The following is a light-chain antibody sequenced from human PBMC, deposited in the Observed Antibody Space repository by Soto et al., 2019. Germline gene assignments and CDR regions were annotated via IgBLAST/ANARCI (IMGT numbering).Light chain of an antibody. Sequence: EIVMTQSPSTLSASPGERATLSCRASQSVSSYLTWYQQKPGQAPKLLIYGASTRPTGIPARFSGSGSGTEFTLTTSSLQSEDVSVYYCRQYNNWTPYTFGQGTKLEIK. CDR3: RQYNNWTPYT. CDR2: GAS. V-gene: IGKV3-15*01. J-gene: IGKJ2*01. CDR1: QSVSSY.